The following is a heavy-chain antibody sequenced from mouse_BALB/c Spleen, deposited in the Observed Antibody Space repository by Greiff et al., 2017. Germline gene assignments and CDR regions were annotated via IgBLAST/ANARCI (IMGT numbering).Heavy chain of an antibody. CDR2: IDPANGNT. CDR1: GFNIKDTY. V-gene: IGHV14-3*02. Sequence: EVQLQQSGAELVKPGASVKLSCTASGFNIKDTYMHWVKQRPEQGLEWIGRIDPANGNTKYDPKFQGKATITADTSSNTAYLQLSSLTSEDTAVYYCARGFDYGSSYCYAMDYWGQGTSGTVSS. CDR3: ARGFDYGSSYCYAMDY. J-gene: IGHJ4*01. D-gene: IGHD1-1*01.